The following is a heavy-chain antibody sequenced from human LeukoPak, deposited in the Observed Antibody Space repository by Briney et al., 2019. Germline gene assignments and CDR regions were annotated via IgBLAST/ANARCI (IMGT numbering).Heavy chain of an antibody. Sequence: PGGSLRLSCAGSGFTFIRDLMHWVRQAPGKGLVWVSRISTDGSTTLYSDSVKGRFTISRDNAKNTLYLQMNSLRAEDTAVYYCGSSEDGYIDYWGQGTLVTVSS. D-gene: IGHD5-24*01. J-gene: IGHJ4*02. CDR3: GSSEDGYIDY. CDR1: GFTFIRDL. CDR2: ISTDGSTT. V-gene: IGHV3-74*01.